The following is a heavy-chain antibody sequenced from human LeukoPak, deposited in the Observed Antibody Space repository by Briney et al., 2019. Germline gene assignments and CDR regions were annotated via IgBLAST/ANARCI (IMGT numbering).Heavy chain of an antibody. D-gene: IGHD3-10*01. Sequence: SVKVSCKASGYTFTSYHMHWVRQAPGQGLEWMGGTIPIFGTANYAQKFQGRVTMTTDTSTSTAYMELRSLRSDDTAVYYCARGSYGSGSYSPDLFDYWGQGTLVTVSS. CDR1: GYTFTSYH. CDR2: TIPIFGTA. CDR3: ARGSYGSGSYSPDLFDY. J-gene: IGHJ4*02. V-gene: IGHV1-69*05.